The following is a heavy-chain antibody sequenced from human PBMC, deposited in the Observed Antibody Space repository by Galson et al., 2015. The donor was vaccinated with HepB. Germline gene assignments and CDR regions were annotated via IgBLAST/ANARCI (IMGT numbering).Heavy chain of an antibody. J-gene: IGHJ4*02. D-gene: IGHD1-26*01. CDR3: ARRPAWEQAGNKDY. V-gene: IGHV5-10-1*01. CDR1: GYSFTSYW. Sequence: QSGAEVKKPGESLRISCKASGYSFTSYWISWVRQMPGKGLEWMGRIDPSDSYTSYSPSFQGHVTMSVDTSITTAYLQWRSLKASDTAIYYCARRPAWEQAGNKDYWGQGTLVTVSS. CDR2: IDPSDSYT.